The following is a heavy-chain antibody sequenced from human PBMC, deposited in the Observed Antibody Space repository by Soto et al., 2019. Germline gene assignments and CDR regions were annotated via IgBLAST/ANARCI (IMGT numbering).Heavy chain of an antibody. CDR3: ARGQEGVVATH. V-gene: IGHV4-34*01. Sequence: HVQLQESGPGLLKPSETLSLNCAVTGGSLSGYYWSWIRQPPGKGLEWIGEVKDGGHTNYSPSLRGRVTISSDTSNNQFSLRLNSVTAADTGVYYCARGQEGVVATHWDQGSLVTVSS. CDR2: VKDGGHT. CDR1: GGSLSGYY. D-gene: IGHD5-12*01. J-gene: IGHJ4*02.